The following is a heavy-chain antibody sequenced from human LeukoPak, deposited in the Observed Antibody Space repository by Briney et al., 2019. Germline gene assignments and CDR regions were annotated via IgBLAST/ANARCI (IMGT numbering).Heavy chain of an antibody. CDR1: GFTFGDYA. D-gene: IGHD3-9*01. V-gene: IGHV3-49*04. Sequence: PGRSLRLSCTASGFTFGDYAMSWVRQAPGKGLEWVGFIRSKAYGGTTEYAASVKGRFTISRDDSKSIAYLQMNSLKTEDTAVYYCTRLDYDILTGYYGDYWGQGTLVTVSS. CDR2: IRSKAYGGTT. CDR3: TRLDYDILTGYYGDY. J-gene: IGHJ4*02.